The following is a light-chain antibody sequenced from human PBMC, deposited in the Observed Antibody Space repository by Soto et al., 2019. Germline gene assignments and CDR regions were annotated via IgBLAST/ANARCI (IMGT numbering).Light chain of an antibody. Sequence: DIQMTQSPSSLSASVGDRVTITCQASQNINNYLNGYQQKPGRAPKLLIYDASNLEAGVPSRFSGSGSGTEFTFTISSLQPEDFATYYCQQYNKFSPTFGQGTKVDIK. J-gene: IGKJ1*01. V-gene: IGKV1-33*01. CDR3: QQYNKFSPT. CDR2: DAS. CDR1: QNINNY.